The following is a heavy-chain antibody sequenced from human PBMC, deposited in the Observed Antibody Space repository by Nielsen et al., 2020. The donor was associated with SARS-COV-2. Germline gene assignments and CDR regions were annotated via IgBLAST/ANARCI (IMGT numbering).Heavy chain of an antibody. CDR2: IYYSGST. D-gene: IGHD5-12*01. CDR3: ARDRLSLGIVATIDAFDI. J-gene: IGHJ3*02. V-gene: IGHV4-31*02. Sequence: WSRQPPGKGLEWIGYIYYSGSTYYNPSLKSRVTISVDTSKNQFSLKLSSVTAADTAVYYCARDRLSLGIVATIDAFDIWGQGTMVTVSS.